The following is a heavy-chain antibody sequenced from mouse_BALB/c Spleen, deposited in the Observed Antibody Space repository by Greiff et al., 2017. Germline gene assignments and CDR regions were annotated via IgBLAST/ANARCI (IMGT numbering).Heavy chain of an antibody. CDR3: DSYNYSALDY. Sequence: VQLQQSGAELVKPGASVKLSCTASGFNIKDTYMHWVTQRPEQGLEWIGRIDPANGNTKYDPKFQGKSTITADTPSNTAYLQLSSLTSEDTAVYCCDSYNYSALDYWGQGTTVTVSS. V-gene: IGHV14-3*02. CDR1: GFNIKDTY. J-gene: IGHJ4*01. CDR2: IDPANGNT. D-gene: IGHD2-12*01.